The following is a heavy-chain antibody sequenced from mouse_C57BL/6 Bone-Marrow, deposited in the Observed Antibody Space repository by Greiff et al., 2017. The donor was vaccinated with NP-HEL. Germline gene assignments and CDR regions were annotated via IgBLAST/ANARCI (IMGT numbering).Heavy chain of an antibody. CDR2: IYWDDDK. CDR3: ARRAIYYYGRGYFDV. V-gene: IGHV8-12*01. CDR1: GFSLSTSGMG. Sequence: QVTLKESGPGILQSSQTLSLTCSFSGFSLSTSGMGVSWIRQPSGKGLEWLAHIYWDDDKRYNPSLKSRLTISKDTSRNQVFLKITSVDTADTATYYCARRAIYYYGRGYFDVWGTGTTVTVSS. J-gene: IGHJ1*03. D-gene: IGHD1-1*01.